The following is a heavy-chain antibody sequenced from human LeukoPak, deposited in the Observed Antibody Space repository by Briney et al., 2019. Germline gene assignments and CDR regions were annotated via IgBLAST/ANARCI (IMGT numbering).Heavy chain of an antibody. V-gene: IGHV3-48*01. D-gene: IGHD6-6*01. Sequence: GGSLRLSCAASGFTFNIYSMNWVRQAPGKGLEWVSYISSASKTMYYADSVKGRFTISRDNAKNSLYLQMNSLRAEDMALYYCAKESSHGGPFDIWGQGTMVTVSS. CDR3: AKESSHGGPFDI. CDR1: GFTFNIYS. CDR2: ISSASKTM. J-gene: IGHJ3*02.